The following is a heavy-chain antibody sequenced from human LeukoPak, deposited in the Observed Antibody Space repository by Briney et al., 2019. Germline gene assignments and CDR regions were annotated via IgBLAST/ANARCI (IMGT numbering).Heavy chain of an antibody. CDR2: INPSGGST. J-gene: IGHJ4*02. Sequence: ASVKVSCKASGYTFTSYYMHWVRQAPGQGLEWMVIINPSGGSTSYAQKFQGRVTMTRDTSTSTVYMELSSLRSEDTAVYYCARQYYYDSSGHNYFDYWGQGTLVTVSS. CDR3: ARQYYYDSSGHNYFDY. CDR1: GYTFTSYY. V-gene: IGHV1-46*01. D-gene: IGHD3-22*01.